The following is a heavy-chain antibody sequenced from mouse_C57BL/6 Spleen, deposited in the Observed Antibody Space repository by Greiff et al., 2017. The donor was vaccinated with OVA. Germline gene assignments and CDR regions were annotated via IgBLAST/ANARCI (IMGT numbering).Heavy chain of an antibody. V-gene: IGHV1-39*01. CDR1: GYSFTDYN. CDR3: AREGSYYCSSRSMDY. Sequence: VQLQQSGPELVKPGASVTMSCKASGYSFTDYNMNWVKQSTGQSLEWIGVINPNYGTTSYNQKFKGKATVTVDQSSSTAYMQLNSLTSEDSAVYYCAREGSYYCSSRSMDYWGQGTSVTVSS. CDR2: INPNYGTT. J-gene: IGHJ4*01. D-gene: IGHD1-1*01.